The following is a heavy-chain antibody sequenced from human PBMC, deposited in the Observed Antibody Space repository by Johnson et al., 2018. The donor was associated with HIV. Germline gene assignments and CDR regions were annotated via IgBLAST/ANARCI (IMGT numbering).Heavy chain of an antibody. CDR3: ARVQLNLGNLLWFGELNTPRAFDI. V-gene: IGHV3-30-3*01. Sequence: QVQLVESGGGVVQPGRSLRLSCAASGFTFSSYAMHWVRQAPGKGLEWVAVISYDGSNKYYADSVKGRFTISRDNSKNTLYLQMKSLRAEDTAVYYCARVQLNLGNLLWFGELNTPRAFDIWGQGTMVTVSS. D-gene: IGHD3-10*01. J-gene: IGHJ3*02. CDR1: GFTFSSYA. CDR2: ISYDGSNK.